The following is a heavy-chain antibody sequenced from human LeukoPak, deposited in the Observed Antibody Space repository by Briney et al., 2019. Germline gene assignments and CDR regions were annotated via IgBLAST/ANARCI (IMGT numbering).Heavy chain of an antibody. J-gene: IGHJ4*02. V-gene: IGHV3-30*02. Sequence: GGSLRLSCAASGFTFSSYGMHWVRQASGKGLEWVAFIRYDGSNKYYADSVKGRFTISRDNSKNTLYLQMNSLRAEDTAVYYCANPVVPAAVHFDYWGQGTLVTVSS. CDR1: GFTFSSYG. CDR3: ANPVVPAAVHFDY. CDR2: IRYDGSNK. D-gene: IGHD2-2*01.